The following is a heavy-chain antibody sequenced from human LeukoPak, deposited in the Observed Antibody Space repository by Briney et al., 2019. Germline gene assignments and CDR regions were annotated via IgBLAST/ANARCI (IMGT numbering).Heavy chain of an antibody. V-gene: IGHV5-51*03. D-gene: IGHD4-11*01. Sequence: GQSLKISCKGSGYSFSNYWIALVRQMPGKGLEYMGIIYPGDWDTRYSPSFRGQVTISVGKSISTAYLQWTSLKASDTAIYFCARAPTSVSNPYYFDSWGQGTLVTVSS. J-gene: IGHJ4*02. CDR2: IYPGDWDT. CDR3: ARAPTSVSNPYYFDS. CDR1: GYSFSNYW.